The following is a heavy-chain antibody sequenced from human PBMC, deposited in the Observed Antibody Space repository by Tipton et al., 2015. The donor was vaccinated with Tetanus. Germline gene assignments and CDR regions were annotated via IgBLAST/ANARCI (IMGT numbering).Heavy chain of an antibody. D-gene: IGHD3-9*01. CDR3: ARVALTGTHFDY. CDR1: GDSINKGDFY. CDR2: INHGGDT. J-gene: IGHJ4*02. V-gene: IGHV4-34*01. Sequence: TLSLTCTVAGDSINKGDFYWAWIRQPPGKGLEWIGEINHGGDTNFSPSLKSRVSMSVDTSKRQFSLSLTSVTAADTAVYYCARVALTGTHFDYWGQGTLVTVSS.